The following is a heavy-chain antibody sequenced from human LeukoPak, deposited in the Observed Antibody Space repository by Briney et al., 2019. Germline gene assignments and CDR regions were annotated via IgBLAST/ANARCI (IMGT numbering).Heavy chain of an antibody. CDR2: ISGSGAST. J-gene: IGHJ4*02. Sequence: GGSLRLSCAASGFTFSRYAVSWVRQAAGKGLEWVSAISGSGASTYYADSVKGRFTISRDNSKNTLYLQMNSLRAEDTAVYYCAKPQLVRGDFDYWGQGTLVTVSS. D-gene: IGHD6-13*01. CDR1: GFTFSRYA. CDR3: AKPQLVRGDFDY. V-gene: IGHV3-23*01.